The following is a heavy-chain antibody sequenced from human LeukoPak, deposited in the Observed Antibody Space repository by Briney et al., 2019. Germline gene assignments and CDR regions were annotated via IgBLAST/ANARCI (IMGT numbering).Heavy chain of an antibody. Sequence: SETLSLTCTVSGGSISSYYWSWIRQPPGKGLEWIGYIYHSGSTNYNPSLESRVTISVDTSKNQFSLKLSSVTAADTAVYYCARGTSTEDCSSTSCRFDYWGQGTLVTVSS. CDR1: GGSISSYY. D-gene: IGHD2-2*01. V-gene: IGHV4-59*08. J-gene: IGHJ4*02. CDR3: ARGTSTEDCSSTSCRFDY. CDR2: IYHSGST.